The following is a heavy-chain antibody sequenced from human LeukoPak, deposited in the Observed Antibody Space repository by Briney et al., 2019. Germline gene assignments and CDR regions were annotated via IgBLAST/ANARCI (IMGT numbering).Heavy chain of an antibody. Sequence: SETLSLACTVSGGSISGYYWSWIRQPPGQGLEWIAYIHSNGYTNYNPSLKSRVTISVDTSKNQFSLKVTSVTAADTAMYYCTKREGPMSGSYDYFDPWGQGTLVTVS. CDR2: IHSNGYT. D-gene: IGHD1-26*01. J-gene: IGHJ5*02. V-gene: IGHV4-4*09. CDR3: TKREGPMSGSYDYFDP. CDR1: GGSISGYY.